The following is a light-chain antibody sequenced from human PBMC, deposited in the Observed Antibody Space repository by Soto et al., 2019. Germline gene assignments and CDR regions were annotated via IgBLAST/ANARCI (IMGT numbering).Light chain of an antibody. J-gene: IGLJ3*02. CDR2: SNN. V-gene: IGLV1-44*01. CDR3: ATWDDSLSGWV. Sequence: QSVLTQPPSASGTPGQTVTISCSGSTSNIGSNAVDWYQQLPGTAPKVLIYSNNQRPSGVPDRIFGSRSGTSASLAISGLQSEDEADYYCATWDDSLSGWVFGGGTKLTVL. CDR1: TSNIGSNA.